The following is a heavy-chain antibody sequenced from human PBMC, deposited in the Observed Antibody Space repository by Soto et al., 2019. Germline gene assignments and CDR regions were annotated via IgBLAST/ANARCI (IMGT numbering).Heavy chain of an antibody. V-gene: IGHV4-59*08. Sequence: SETLSLTCTVSGGCISSYYWSWIRQPPGKGLEWIGYIYYSGSTNYNPPLKSRVTISVDTSKNQFSLNLNSMTAADTAVYYCARHNYGSGSTYFDYWGQGTLVTVSS. CDR2: IYYSGST. CDR1: GGCISSYY. CDR3: ARHNYGSGSTYFDY. D-gene: IGHD3-10*01. J-gene: IGHJ4*02.